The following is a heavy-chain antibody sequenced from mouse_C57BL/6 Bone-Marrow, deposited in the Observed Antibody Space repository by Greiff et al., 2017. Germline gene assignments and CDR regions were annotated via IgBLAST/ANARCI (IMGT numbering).Heavy chain of an antibody. J-gene: IGHJ1*03. V-gene: IGHV5-6*01. CDR2: ISSGGSYT. CDR3: ARRGGLRRYFDV. D-gene: IGHD2-2*01. CDR1: GFTFSSYG. Sequence: EVQLVESGGDLVKPGGSLKLSCAASGFTFSSYGMSWVRQTPDKRLEWVATISSGGSYTYYPDSVKGRFTISRDNAKNTLYLQMSSLKSEDTAMDYCARRGGLRRYFDVWGTGTTVTVSS.